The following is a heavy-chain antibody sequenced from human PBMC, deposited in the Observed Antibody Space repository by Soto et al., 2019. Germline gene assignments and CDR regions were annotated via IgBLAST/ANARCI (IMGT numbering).Heavy chain of an antibody. CDR1: GYSFTDYH. V-gene: IGHV1-2*04. D-gene: IGHD2-8*01. CDR3: ARGDSTDCSNGVCSFFYNHDMDV. Sequence: ASVKVSCKASGYSFTDYHIHWVRQAPGQGPEWLGRINPKSGGTSTAQKFQGWVTMTTDTSISTASMELTRLTSDDTAIYYCARGDSTDCSNGVCSFFYNHDMDVWGQGTTVTVSS. CDR2: INPKSGGT. J-gene: IGHJ6*02.